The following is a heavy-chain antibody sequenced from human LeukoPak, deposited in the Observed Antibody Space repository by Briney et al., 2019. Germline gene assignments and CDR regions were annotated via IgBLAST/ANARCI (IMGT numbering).Heavy chain of an antibody. CDR2: IKSKTDGGTT. D-gene: IGHD2-2*02. CDR3: TTALDIVVVPAATPFDY. V-gene: IGHV3-15*01. J-gene: IGHJ4*02. CDR1: GFTFSNAW. Sequence: GGSLRLSCAASGFTFSNAWMSWVRQAPGKGLEWVGRIKSKTDGGTTDYAAPVKGRFTISRDDSKNTLYLQMNSLKTEDTAVYYCTTALDIVVVPAATPFDYWGQGTLVTVSS.